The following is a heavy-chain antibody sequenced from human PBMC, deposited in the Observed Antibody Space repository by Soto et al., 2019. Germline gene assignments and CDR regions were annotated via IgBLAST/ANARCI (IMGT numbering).Heavy chain of an antibody. CDR1: GFTFSGYW. CDR3: ARDRTRGLY. CDR2: IKEDGSEK. J-gene: IGHJ4*02. D-gene: IGHD2-21*02. V-gene: IGHV3-7*01. Sequence: GGSLRLSCAASGFTFSGYWMSWVRQAPGKGLEWVANIKEDGSEKYHVDSVKGRFTISRENAKNSLYLQMNSLRAEDTAVYYCARDRTRGLYWGQGTLVTVSS.